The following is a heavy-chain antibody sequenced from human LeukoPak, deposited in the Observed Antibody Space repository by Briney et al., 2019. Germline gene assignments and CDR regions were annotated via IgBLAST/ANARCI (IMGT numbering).Heavy chain of an antibody. CDR3: AKGLGTSGYHDY. D-gene: IGHD3-22*01. CDR2: ISASGDRT. Sequence: PGGSLRLSCAASGFPFSNYAMTWVREAPGKGLERFSGISASGDRTYYADSVKGRFTISRDNSKNMLYLQMNSLRVEDTALYYCAKGLGTSGYHDYWGQGTLVTVSS. CDR1: GFPFSNYA. J-gene: IGHJ4*02. V-gene: IGHV3-23*01.